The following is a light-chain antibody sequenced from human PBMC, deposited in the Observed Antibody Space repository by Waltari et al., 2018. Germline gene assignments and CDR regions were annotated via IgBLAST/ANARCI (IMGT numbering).Light chain of an antibody. J-gene: IGLJ3*02. CDR2: NVS. Sequence: QSALPQPRSVSGSPGQSVTISSTGTSSDVGGYNYVSWYQQHPGKAPKLMIYNVSKRPSGVPDRFSGSKSGNTASLSISGLQTEDEADYFCCSFAGSVYIWVFGGGTKLTVL. CDR3: CSFAGSVYIWV. CDR1: SSDVGGYNY. V-gene: IGLV2-11*01.